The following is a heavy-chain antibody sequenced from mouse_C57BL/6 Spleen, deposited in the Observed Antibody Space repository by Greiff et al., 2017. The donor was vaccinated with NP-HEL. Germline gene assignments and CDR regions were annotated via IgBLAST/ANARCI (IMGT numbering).Heavy chain of an antibody. CDR1: GFTFSSYA. CDR2: ISSGGDYI. V-gene: IGHV5-9-1*02. D-gene: IGHD2-4*01. CDR3: TSPIYYDYEEAMDY. J-gene: IGHJ4*01. Sequence: EVKLVESGEGLVKPGGSLKLSCAASGFTFSSYAMSWVRQTPEKRLEWVAYISSGGDYIYYADTVKGRFTISRDNARNTLYRQMSSLKSEDTAMYYCTSPIYYDYEEAMDYWGQGTSVTVSS.